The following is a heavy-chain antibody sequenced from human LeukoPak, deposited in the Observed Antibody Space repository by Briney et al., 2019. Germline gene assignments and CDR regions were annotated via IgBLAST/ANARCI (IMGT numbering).Heavy chain of an antibody. J-gene: IGHJ3*02. CDR3: AREDYVWGSYRPGAFDI. D-gene: IGHD3-16*02. V-gene: IGHV4-30-4*01. CDR1: GGFISSGDYY. Sequence: SQTLSLTCTVSGGFISSGDYYWSWIRQPPGKGLEWIGYIYYSGSTYYNPSLKSRVTISVDTSKNQFSLKLSSVTAADTAVYYCAREDYVWGSYRPGAFDIWGQGTMVTVSS. CDR2: IYYSGST.